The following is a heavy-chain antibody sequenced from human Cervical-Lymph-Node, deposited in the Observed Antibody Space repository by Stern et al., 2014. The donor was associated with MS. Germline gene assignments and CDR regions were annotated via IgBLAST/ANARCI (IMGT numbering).Heavy chain of an antibody. V-gene: IGHV4-61*02. D-gene: IGHD3-9*01. Sequence: QVQLQESGPGLVKPSQTLSLTCTVSGGSISSGSYYWSWIRQPAGKGLEWIGRIYTSGSTNYNPSLKSRVTISVDTSKHQFPRKLASVTAADTAVYYCARDCRLRYFDNYGMDVWGQGTTVTVSS. J-gene: IGHJ6*02. CDR2: IYTSGST. CDR3: ARDCRLRYFDNYGMDV. CDR1: GGSISSGSYY.